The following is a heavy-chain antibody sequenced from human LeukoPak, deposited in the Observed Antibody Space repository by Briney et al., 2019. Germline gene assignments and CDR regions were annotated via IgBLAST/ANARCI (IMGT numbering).Heavy chain of an antibody. CDR1: GFTFDDYG. Sequence: PGGSLRLSCVASGFTFDDYGFHWVRLAPGKGLEWVSSINWDGVSVGYADSVKGRFTISRDNAKKSVYLQMNTLRTEDTALYYCARGSGSYVWSPGDSWGQGTLVTVSS. V-gene: IGHV3-9*01. CDR2: INWDGVSV. CDR3: ARGSGSYVWSPGDS. J-gene: IGHJ5*02. D-gene: IGHD3-10*01.